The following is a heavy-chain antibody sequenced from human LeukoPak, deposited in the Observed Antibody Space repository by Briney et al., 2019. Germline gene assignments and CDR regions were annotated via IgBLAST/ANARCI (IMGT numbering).Heavy chain of an antibody. D-gene: IGHD4-17*01. J-gene: IGHJ6*03. Sequence: GGSLRLSCAASGFTFSSYSMNWVRQAPGKGLEWVSSISSSSSYIYYADSVKGRFTISRDDSKNTLYLQMNSLRAEDTAVYYCAKAASKRTDYGDYAFYYYMDVWGKGTTVTISS. V-gene: IGHV3-21*01. CDR3: AKAASKRTDYGDYAFYYYMDV. CDR2: ISSSSSYI. CDR1: GFTFSSYS.